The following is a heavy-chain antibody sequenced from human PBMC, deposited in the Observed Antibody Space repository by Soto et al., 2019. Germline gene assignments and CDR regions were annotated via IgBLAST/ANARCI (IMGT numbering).Heavy chain of an antibody. CDR3: TRELAVAGTGYYYYGMDV. V-gene: IGHV3-49*04. CDR1: GFTFGDYA. J-gene: IGHJ6*02. CDR2: IRSKAYGGTT. Sequence: LRLSCTASGFTFGDYAISWVRQAPGKGLEWVGFIRSKAYGGTTEYAASVKGRFTISRDDSKSIAYLQMNSLKTEDTAVYYCTRELAVAGTGYYYYGMDVWGQGTTVTVSS. D-gene: IGHD6-19*01.